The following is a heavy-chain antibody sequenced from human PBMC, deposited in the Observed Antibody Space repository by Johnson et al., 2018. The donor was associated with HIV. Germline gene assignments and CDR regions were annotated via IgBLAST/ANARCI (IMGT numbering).Heavy chain of an antibody. V-gene: IGHV3-66*01. J-gene: IGHJ3*02. D-gene: IGHD2-21*02. CDR1: GFTFSSNY. Sequence: VQLVESGGGLVKPGGSLRLSCAASGFTFSSNYMSWVRQAPGKGLEWVSVIYSGGSTYYADSVKGRFTISRDNSKNSLYLQMNSLRAEDTAVYYCAKDLVVVTARGAFDIWGQGTIVTVSS. CDR3: AKDLVVVTARGAFDI. CDR2: IYSGGST.